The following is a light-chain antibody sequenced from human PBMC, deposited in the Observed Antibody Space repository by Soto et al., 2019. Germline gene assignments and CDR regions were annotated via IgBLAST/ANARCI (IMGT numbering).Light chain of an antibody. J-gene: IGKJ5*01. CDR3: QQRSNWPPIT. V-gene: IGKV3-11*01. CDR2: DAS. CDR1: QHVISY. Sequence: IVLTQSVGTLSLSLGERAILPCGASQHVISYLAWYQQKPGQAPRHLIYDASNRATGIPARFSGSGSGTDFTLTISSLEPEDFAVYYCQQRSNWPPITFGQGTQLEIK.